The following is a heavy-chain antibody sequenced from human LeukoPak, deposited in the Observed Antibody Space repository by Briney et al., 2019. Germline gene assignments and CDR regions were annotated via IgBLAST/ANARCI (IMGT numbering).Heavy chain of an antibody. V-gene: IGHV3-7*04. Sequence: GGSLRLSCAASGFTFSNYWMNWVRQAPGKGLEWVANIKQDGSEKYYVDSVKGRFTISRDIAKNSLYLQMNSLRAEDTAVYYCARAGSGYSSGWQLYYYYYMDVWGKGTTVTVSS. CDR3: ARAGSGYSSGWQLYYYYYMDV. J-gene: IGHJ6*03. D-gene: IGHD6-19*01. CDR1: GFTFSNYW. CDR2: IKQDGSEK.